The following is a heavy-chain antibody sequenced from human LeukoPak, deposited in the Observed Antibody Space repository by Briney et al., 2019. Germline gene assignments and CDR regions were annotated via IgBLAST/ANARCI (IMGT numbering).Heavy chain of an antibody. Sequence: KSSETLSLTCTVSGGSIRSYHWSWIRQPPGKRLEWIGYIYDSGSTNYNPSLKSRVTISIDKSKKQFSLKLSSVTAADTAVYYCAREAYCGGDCYSGFDYWGQGTLVTVSS. CDR3: AREAYCGGDCYSGFDY. V-gene: IGHV4-59*01. CDR2: IYDSGST. CDR1: GGSIRSYH. D-gene: IGHD2-21*02. J-gene: IGHJ4*02.